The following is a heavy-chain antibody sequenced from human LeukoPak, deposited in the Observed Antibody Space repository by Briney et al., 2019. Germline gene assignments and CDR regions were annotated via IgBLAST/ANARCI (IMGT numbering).Heavy chain of an antibody. Sequence: GGSLRLSCAASGFTFSNAWMSWVRQGPGKGLEWVSTITGSGGNTDYADSVKGRFTISRDNSKNTLYLQMHSLRAEDTAVYYCAVDWYDSSGYGTFDYWGQGALVTVSS. CDR2: ITGSGGNT. CDR3: AVDWYDSSGYGTFDY. J-gene: IGHJ4*02. D-gene: IGHD3-22*01. CDR1: GFTFSNAW. V-gene: IGHV3-23*01.